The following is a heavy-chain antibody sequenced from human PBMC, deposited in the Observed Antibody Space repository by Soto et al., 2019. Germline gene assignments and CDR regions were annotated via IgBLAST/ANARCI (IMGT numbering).Heavy chain of an antibody. Sequence: PSETLSLTCTVSGGSISSGDYYWSWIRQPPGKGLEWIGYIYYSGSTYYNPSLKSRVTISVDTSKNQFSLKLSSVTAADTAVYYCARAGGVIGDYGDYDYFDYWGQGTLVTVSS. J-gene: IGHJ4*02. CDR1: GGSISSGDYY. V-gene: IGHV4-30-4*01. D-gene: IGHD4-17*01. CDR2: IYYSGST. CDR3: ARAGGVIGDYGDYDYFDY.